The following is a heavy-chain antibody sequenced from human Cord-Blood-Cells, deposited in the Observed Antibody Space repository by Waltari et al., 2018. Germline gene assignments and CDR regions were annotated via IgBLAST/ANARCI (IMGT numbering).Heavy chain of an antibody. Sequence: QVQLVQSGAEVKKPGASVKVSCKASGYTFTSYYMHWVRQAPGQGLEWMGRINPSVGSTSYAQKFQGRVTMTRDTSTSTVYMELSSLRSEDTAVYYCARGRSDDAFDIWGQGTMVTVSS. CDR2: INPSVGST. J-gene: IGHJ3*02. V-gene: IGHV1-46*01. D-gene: IGHD6-6*01. CDR1: GYTFTSYY. CDR3: ARGRSDDAFDI.